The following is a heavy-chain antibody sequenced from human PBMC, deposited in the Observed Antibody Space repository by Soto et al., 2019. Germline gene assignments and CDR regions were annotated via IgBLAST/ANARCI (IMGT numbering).Heavy chain of an antibody. Sequence: QVQLQESGPGLVKPSQTLSLTCTVSGCSISSGGYYWSWIRQHPGKVLEWIGYISYSGSTYYNPPRQSRVTISGDTSKKQFSLKLSSVTAADTVVYYCAREKGITIFGVVILGAFDICGQGTMVTVSS. CDR2: ISYSGST. CDR1: GCSISSGGYY. J-gene: IGHJ3*02. CDR3: AREKGITIFGVVILGAFDI. D-gene: IGHD3-3*01. V-gene: IGHV4-31*03.